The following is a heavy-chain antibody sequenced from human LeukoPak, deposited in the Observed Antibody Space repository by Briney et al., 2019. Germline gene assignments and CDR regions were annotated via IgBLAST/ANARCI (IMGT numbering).Heavy chain of an antibody. CDR3: ARDNLSSGWFPFDY. CDR2: ISSSSSYI. Sequence: GGSLRLSCAASGFTFSSYSMNWVRRAPGKGLEWVSSISSSSSYIYYADSVKGRFTISRDNAKNSLYPQMNSLRAEDTAVYYCARDNLSSGWFPFDYWGQGTLVTVSS. V-gene: IGHV3-21*01. J-gene: IGHJ4*02. D-gene: IGHD6-19*01. CDR1: GFTFSSYS.